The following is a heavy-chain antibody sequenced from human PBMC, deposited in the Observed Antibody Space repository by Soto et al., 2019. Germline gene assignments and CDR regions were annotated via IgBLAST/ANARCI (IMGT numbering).Heavy chain of an antibody. V-gene: IGHV3-7*01. D-gene: IGHD5-18*01. Sequence: EVQLVESGGGLVQPGGSLRLSCAVSGFPFSTYWMNWVRQAPGKGLEWVANIQEDGSEKFYVDSVKGRFTISRDNAKNSMSLQMYSLRAEDTAVYYCARGGYRDLDYWGQGTLVTVSS. CDR2: IQEDGSEK. CDR1: GFPFSTYW. CDR3: ARGGYRDLDY. J-gene: IGHJ4*02.